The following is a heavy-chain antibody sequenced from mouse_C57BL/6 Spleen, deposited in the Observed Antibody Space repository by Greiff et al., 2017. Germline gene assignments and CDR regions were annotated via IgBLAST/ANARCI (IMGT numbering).Heavy chain of an antibody. CDR2: IWSDGST. Sequence: QVQLQQSGPGLVAPSQSLSITCTVSGFSLTSYGVHWVRQPPGKGLEWLVVIWSDGSTTYNSALKSRLSISKDNSKSQVFLKMNSLQTDDTAMYXCARHGYGNYEAMDYWGQGTSVTVSS. CDR3: ARHGYGNYEAMDY. J-gene: IGHJ4*01. V-gene: IGHV2-6-1*01. D-gene: IGHD2-10*02. CDR1: GFSLTSYG.